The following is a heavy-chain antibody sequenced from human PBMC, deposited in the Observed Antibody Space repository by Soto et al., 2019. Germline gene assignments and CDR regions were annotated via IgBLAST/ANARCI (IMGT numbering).Heavy chain of an antibody. CDR2: LYYGRSA. J-gene: IGHJ4*02. Sequence: QVQLQESGPGLVKPSETLSLTCAVSGDSISSYYCMWIRQPPGKGLESIGYLYYGRSANHNPSLNSRVTLSVDTSTNQCSLTLSSMTAADTAVYYCALRSMAVVPEYWGQGTLVTVSS. CDR3: ALRSMAVVPEY. V-gene: IGHV4-59*01. CDR1: GDSISSYY. D-gene: IGHD3-22*01.